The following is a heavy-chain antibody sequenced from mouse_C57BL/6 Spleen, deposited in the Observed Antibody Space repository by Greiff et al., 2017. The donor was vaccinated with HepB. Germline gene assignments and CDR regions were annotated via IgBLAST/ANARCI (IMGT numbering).Heavy chain of an antibody. CDR1: GFTFSSYA. V-gene: IGHV5-4*01. CDR3: ARDSGSWYFDV. Sequence: EVNVVDSGGGLVKPGGSLKLSCAASGFTFSSYAMSWVRQTPEKRLEWVATISDGGSYTYYPDNVKGRFTISRDNAKNNLYLQMSHLKSEDTAMYYCARDSGSWYFDVWGTGTTVTVSS. D-gene: IGHD6-1*01. J-gene: IGHJ1*03. CDR2: ISDGGSYT.